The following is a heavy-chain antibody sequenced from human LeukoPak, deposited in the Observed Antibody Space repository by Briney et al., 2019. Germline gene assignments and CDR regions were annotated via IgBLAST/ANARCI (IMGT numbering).Heavy chain of an antibody. D-gene: IGHD3-22*01. Sequence: GGSLRLSCAASGFIFNNYGMHWVRQAPGKGLEWVAVISYGGSSEYYADSVRGRFTISRDNSKNTLYLQMNSLRAEDTAVYYCANQRQYYYDSSGYLNWGQGTLVTVSS. V-gene: IGHV3-30*18. CDR2: ISYGGSSE. J-gene: IGHJ1*01. CDR3: ANQRQYYYDSSGYLN. CDR1: GFIFNNYG.